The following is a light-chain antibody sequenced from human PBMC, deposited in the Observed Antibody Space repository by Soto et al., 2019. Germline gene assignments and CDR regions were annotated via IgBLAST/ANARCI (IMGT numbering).Light chain of an antibody. V-gene: IGKV3-15*01. CDR2: GAS. CDR3: QQYNNWPPIT. CDR1: QSVSTY. Sequence: EIVLTQSPATLSLSPGERATLSCSASQSVSTYLAWYQQKPGQAPRLLIYGASTRATGIPARFSGSGSGTEFTLTIRSLQSEDFAVYYCQQYNNWPPITFGGGTKVEL. J-gene: IGKJ4*01.